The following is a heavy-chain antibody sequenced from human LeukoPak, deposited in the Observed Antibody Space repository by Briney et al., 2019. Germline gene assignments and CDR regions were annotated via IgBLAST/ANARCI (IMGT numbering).Heavy chain of an antibody. CDR2: IHYSGST. CDR1: GGSISSYY. V-gene: IGHV4-59*12. Sequence: SETLSLTCTVSGGSISSYYWSWIRQPPGKGLEWIGYIHYSGSTNYNPSLKSRVTISVDTSKNQFSLNLMSVTAADTAVYYCTRDTGTTGEVKFDPWGQGTLVTVSS. D-gene: IGHD4-17*01. CDR3: TRDTGTTGEVKFDP. J-gene: IGHJ5*02.